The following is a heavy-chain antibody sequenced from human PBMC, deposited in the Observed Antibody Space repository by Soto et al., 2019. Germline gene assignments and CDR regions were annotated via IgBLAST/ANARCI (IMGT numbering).Heavy chain of an antibody. CDR3: ASSPAFSSSWYGIPPDPSHGMDV. J-gene: IGHJ6*02. CDR2: INPSGGIT. V-gene: IGHV1-46*01. Sequence: QMQLVQSGAEVKRPGASVRVSCKSSGYTFTSFYIHWVRQAPGQGLEWMGIINPSGGITNFAQRFQGRATMTRDMSTKTHYMELSSLKSDDTAVYYCASSPAFSSSWYGIPPDPSHGMDVWGQGTTVTVS. D-gene: IGHD6-13*01. CDR1: GYTFTSFY.